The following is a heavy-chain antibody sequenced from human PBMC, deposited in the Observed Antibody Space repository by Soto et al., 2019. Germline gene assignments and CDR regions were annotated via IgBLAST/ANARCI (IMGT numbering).Heavy chain of an antibody. J-gene: IGHJ4*02. D-gene: IGHD4-17*01. V-gene: IGHV1-69*06. Sequence: QVQLVQSGAEVKKPGSSVKVSCKASGGTFSSYAISWVRQAPGQGLEWMGGIIPIFGTANYAQKLQGRVTITADKSTSTAYMELSSLRSEDTAVCYCARGSTVHRQMTTVTRGYFDYWGQGTLVTVSS. CDR3: ARGSTVHRQMTTVTRGYFDY. CDR2: IIPIFGTA. CDR1: GGTFSSYA.